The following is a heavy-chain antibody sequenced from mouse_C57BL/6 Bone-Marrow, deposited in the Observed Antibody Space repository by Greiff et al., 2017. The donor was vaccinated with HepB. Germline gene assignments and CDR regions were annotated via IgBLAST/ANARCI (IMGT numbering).Heavy chain of an antibody. D-gene: IGHD2-3*01. J-gene: IGHJ2*01. Sequence: VQLQQPGAELVKPGASVKLSCKASGYTFTSYWMHWVKQRPGQGLEWIGMIHPNSGSTNYNEKFKSKATLTVDKSSSTAYMQLSSLTSEDSAVYYCAREDYDGYFDFDYWGQGTTLTVSS. CDR2: IHPNSGST. V-gene: IGHV1-64*01. CDR1: GYTFTSYW. CDR3: AREDYDGYFDFDY.